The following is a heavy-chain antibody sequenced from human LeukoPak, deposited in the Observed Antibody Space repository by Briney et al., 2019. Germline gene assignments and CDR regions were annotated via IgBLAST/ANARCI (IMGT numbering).Heavy chain of an antibody. D-gene: IGHD3-16*02. V-gene: IGHV3-48*03. J-gene: IGHJ4*02. Sequence: GGSPRLSCAAFGFTFSSYEMNWVRRAPGKGLEWVSYISSSGSTIYYADSVKGRFTISRDNAKNSLYLQMNSLRAEDTAVYYCARDYMITFGGVIVRGRYFDYWGQGTLVTVSS. CDR3: ARDYMITFGGVIVRGRYFDY. CDR1: GFTFSSYE. CDR2: ISSSGSTI.